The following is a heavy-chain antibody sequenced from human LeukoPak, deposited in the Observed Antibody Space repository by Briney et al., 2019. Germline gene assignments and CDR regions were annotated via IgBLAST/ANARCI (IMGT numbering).Heavy chain of an antibody. J-gene: IGHJ4*02. V-gene: IGHV3-21*01. CDR1: GFTFSSYS. CDR3: ARGASIAARLLDY. Sequence: GGSLRLSCAASGFTFSSYSMNWVRQAPGKGLEWVSSISSSSSYIYYADSVKGRFTISRDNAKNSLYLQMNSLRAEDTAVYYCARGASIAARLLDYWGQGTLVTVSS. D-gene: IGHD6-6*01. CDR2: ISSSSSYI.